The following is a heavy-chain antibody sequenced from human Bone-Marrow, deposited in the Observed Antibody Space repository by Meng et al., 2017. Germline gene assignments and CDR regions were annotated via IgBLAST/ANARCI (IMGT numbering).Heavy chain of an antibody. CDR3: HAVAGLFDY. J-gene: IGHJ4*02. V-gene: IGHV4-39*07. CDR1: GGSISSSSYY. D-gene: IGHD6-19*01. Sequence: SETLSLTCTVSGGSISSSSYYWGWIRQPPGKGLEWIGSIYYSGSTYYNPSLKSRVTISVDTSKNQFSLKLSSVTAADTAVYYCHAVAGLFDYWGQGTLVTVSS. CDR2: IYYSGST.